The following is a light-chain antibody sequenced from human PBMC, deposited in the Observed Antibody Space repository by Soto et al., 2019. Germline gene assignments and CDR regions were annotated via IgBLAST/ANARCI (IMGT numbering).Light chain of an antibody. J-gene: IGLJ1*01. CDR1: SSDVGSYNF. Sequence: QSALTQPASVSGSPGQSITISCTRTSSDVGSYNFVSWYQQHPGEVPKVMIYEVSKRPSGVSDRFSGSKSGNTASLTISGLQAEDETDYYCCADAGITTYVFVTGSMVTVL. CDR2: EVS. V-gene: IGLV2-23*02. CDR3: CADAGITTYV.